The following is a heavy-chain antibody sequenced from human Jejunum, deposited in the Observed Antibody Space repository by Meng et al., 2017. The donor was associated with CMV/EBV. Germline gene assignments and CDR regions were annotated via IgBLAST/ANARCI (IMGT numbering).Heavy chain of an antibody. Sequence: LTFSNQAMNWVRQAPGKGLELVSSISGSGGKTFYADSVKGRFTISRDNSKNTLYLQMNSLRAEDTAVYYCAKDNWGSNWAVGYFDYWGQGTLVTVSS. V-gene: IGHV3-23*01. CDR1: LTFSNQA. CDR3: AKDNWGSNWAVGYFDY. J-gene: IGHJ4*02. D-gene: IGHD6-13*01. CDR2: ISGSGGKT.